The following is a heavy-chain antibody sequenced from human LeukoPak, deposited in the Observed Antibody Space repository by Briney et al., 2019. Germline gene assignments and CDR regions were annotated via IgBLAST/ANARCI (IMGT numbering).Heavy chain of an antibody. CDR1: GFTFSSYS. J-gene: IGHJ5*02. Sequence: GGSLRLSCAASGFTFSSYSMNWVRQAQGKGLEWVSSISSSSSYIYYADSVKGRFIISRDNAKNSLYLQMNSRRAEDTAVYYCARDRLDEQPGWFDPWGQGTLVTVSS. CDR3: ARDRLDEQPGWFDP. V-gene: IGHV3-21*01. CDR2: ISSSSSYI. D-gene: IGHD6-13*01.